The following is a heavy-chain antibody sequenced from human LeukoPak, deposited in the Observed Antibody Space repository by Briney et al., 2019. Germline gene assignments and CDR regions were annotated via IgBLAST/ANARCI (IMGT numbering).Heavy chain of an antibody. V-gene: IGHV4-59*02. CDR1: GGSVSSYY. CDR2: VYNTGST. J-gene: IGHJ4*02. Sequence: SETLSLTCTVSGGSVSSYYWSWVRQTPGKGLEWIGAVYNTGSTNYNPSLKSRVTISLDTSKNQFSLRLSSVTAADTAVYYCASTLKWLAFEYWGQGTLVTVPS. CDR3: ASTLKWLAFEY. D-gene: IGHD6-19*01.